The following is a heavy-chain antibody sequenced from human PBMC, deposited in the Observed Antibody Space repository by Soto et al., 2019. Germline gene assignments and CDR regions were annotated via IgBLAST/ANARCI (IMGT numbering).Heavy chain of an antibody. CDR3: ARDAFYYDTSGQYLFDS. Sequence: PSETLSLTCTVSGDSINNFYWSWVRQPAGQGLEYIGRIYTSGSTYYNPSLQSRVTMSVDTSKNQFSLKLSSVTAADTAVYYCARDAFYYDTSGQYLFDSWGQGTLVTVSS. CDR1: GDSINNFY. CDR2: IYTSGST. D-gene: IGHD3-22*01. J-gene: IGHJ4*02. V-gene: IGHV4-4*07.